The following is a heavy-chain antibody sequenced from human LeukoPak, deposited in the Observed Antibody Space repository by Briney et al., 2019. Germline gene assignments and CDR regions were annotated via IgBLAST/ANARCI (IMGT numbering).Heavy chain of an antibody. CDR1: GFTFSRFW. V-gene: IGHV3-7*04. Sequence: GGSLRLSCAASGFTFSRFWMGWVRQAPGKGLEWVANIKPDGSEKNYGDSVRGRFTISRDNARNSVHLQMNSLRAEDTAVYYCARENYFDYRGEGTLVTVSS. J-gene: IGHJ4*02. CDR3: ARENYFDY. CDR2: IKPDGSEK.